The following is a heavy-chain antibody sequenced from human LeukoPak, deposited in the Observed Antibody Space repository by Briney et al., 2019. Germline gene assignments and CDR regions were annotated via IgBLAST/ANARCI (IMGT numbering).Heavy chain of an antibody. V-gene: IGHV1-2*02. CDR3: ARADRLDGGPYLIGP. CDR1: GYSFTDYY. J-gene: IGHJ5*02. D-gene: IGHD2-21*01. CDR2: INPDSGGT. Sequence: ASVKVSCKTSGYSFTDYYMHWVHQAPGQGLESMGWINPDSGGTSSAQKFQGRVTMTRDTSITTVYMEVSWLTSDDTAIYYCARADRLDGGPYLIGPWGQGTLVTVSS.